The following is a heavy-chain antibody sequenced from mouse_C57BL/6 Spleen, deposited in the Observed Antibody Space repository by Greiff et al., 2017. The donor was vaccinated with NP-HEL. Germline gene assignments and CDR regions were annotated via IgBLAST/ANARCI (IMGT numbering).Heavy chain of an antibody. CDR2: INPCNGGT. Sequence: QVQLQQPGTELVKPGASVKLSCKASGYTFTSYWMHWVKQRPGQGLEWIGNINPCNGGTNYTEKFKSKATLTVDKSSSTAYMQRSSLTSEDSAVYYWARGGTGTGCAYWGQGTLVTVSA. CDR1: GYTFTSYW. J-gene: IGHJ3*01. CDR3: ARGGTGTGCAY. V-gene: IGHV1-53*01. D-gene: IGHD4-1*01.